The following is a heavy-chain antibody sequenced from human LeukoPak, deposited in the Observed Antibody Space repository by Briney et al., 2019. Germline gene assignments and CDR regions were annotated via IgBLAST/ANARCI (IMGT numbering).Heavy chain of an antibody. CDR3: ARRGHSGSYYTLDY. CDR1: GYTFTGYY. J-gene: IGHJ4*02. CDR2: INAGNGNT. V-gene: IGHV1-3*01. Sequence: ASVKVSCKASGYTFTGYYMHWVRQAPGQRLEWMGWINAGNGNTKYSQKFQGRVTITRDTSASTAYMELSSLRSEDTAVYYCARRGHSGSYYTLDYWGQGTLVTVSS. D-gene: IGHD1-26*01.